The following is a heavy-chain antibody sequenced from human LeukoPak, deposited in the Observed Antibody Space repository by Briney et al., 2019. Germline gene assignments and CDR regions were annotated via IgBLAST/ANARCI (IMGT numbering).Heavy chain of an antibody. CDR3: ARMPTYSLGGVAVAGPIGY. D-gene: IGHD6-19*01. Sequence: GGSLRLSCAASGFTFDDYGMSWVRQAPGKGLEWVSGINWNGGSTGYADSVKGRFTISRDNAKNSLYLQMNSLRAEDTALYYCARMPTYSLGGVAVAGPIGYWGQGTLVTVSS. J-gene: IGHJ4*02. V-gene: IGHV3-20*04. CDR1: GFTFDDYG. CDR2: INWNGGST.